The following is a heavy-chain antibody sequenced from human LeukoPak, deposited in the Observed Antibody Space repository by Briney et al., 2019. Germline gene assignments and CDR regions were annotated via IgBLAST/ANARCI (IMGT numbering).Heavy chain of an antibody. V-gene: IGHV5-51*01. D-gene: IGHD5-18*01. CDR3: ARYGYSYGSPSYYYYGMDV. CDR1: GGTLSSYA. CDR2: IYPGDSDT. J-gene: IGHJ6*02. Sequence: GASVKVSCKASGGTLSSYAISWVRQTPGKGLEWMGIIYPGDSDTRYSPSFQGQVTISADKSISTAYLQWSSLKASDTAMYYCARYGYSYGSPSYYYYGMDVWGQGTTVTVSS.